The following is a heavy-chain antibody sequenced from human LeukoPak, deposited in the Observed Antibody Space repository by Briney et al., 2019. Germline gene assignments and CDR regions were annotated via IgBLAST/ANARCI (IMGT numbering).Heavy chain of an antibody. J-gene: IGHJ3*02. CDR2: IYYSVST. CDR1: GVSINNYY. CDR3: ARYRNEALFAFDI. Sequence: SETLSLTCTVSGVSINNYYWSWIRQPPGDGLEWIGYIYYSVSTNYNPSLNSRVPISLDTSKKQFSLKLNSVTAADTAVYYCARYRNEALFAFDIWGQGTMVTVSS. V-gene: IGHV4-59*01. D-gene: IGHD1-14*01.